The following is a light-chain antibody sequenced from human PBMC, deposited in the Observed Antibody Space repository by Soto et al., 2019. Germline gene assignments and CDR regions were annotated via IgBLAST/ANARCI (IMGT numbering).Light chain of an antibody. J-gene: IGLJ2*01. CDR1: SSNIGRNT. CDR2: SGN. Sequence: QSVLTQPPSASGTPGQRVTISYSGSSSNIGRNTVNWYQQLPGTAPKLLIYSGNQRPSGVPDRFSGSKSGTSASLAISGLQSDDEADYYCAAWDASLNGVVFGGGTKLTVL. V-gene: IGLV1-44*01. CDR3: AAWDASLNGVV.